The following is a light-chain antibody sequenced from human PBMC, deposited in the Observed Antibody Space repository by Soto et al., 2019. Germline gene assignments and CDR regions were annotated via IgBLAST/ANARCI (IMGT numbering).Light chain of an antibody. CDR2: AAS. CDR1: QNINSH. V-gene: IGKV1-39*01. J-gene: IGKJ2*01. CDR3: QQSHITTLFT. Sequence: DIQMTQSPSSLSASLGDRVTITCRASQNINSHLNWYQQKPGKAHKVLIYAASRLQSGVPSRFRGSGSGTEFSLTISSLEPEDFATYYCQQSHITTLFTFGKETKLEIK.